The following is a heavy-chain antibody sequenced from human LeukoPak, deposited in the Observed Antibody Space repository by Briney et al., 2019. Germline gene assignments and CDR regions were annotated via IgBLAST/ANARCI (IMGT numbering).Heavy chain of an antibody. CDR3: ARHYYDSSVYHYIFDS. CDR1: GFTFSSYW. J-gene: IGHJ4*02. CDR2: INSDGTFT. D-gene: IGHD3-22*01. Sequence: PGGSLRLSCAASGFTFSSYWMHWVRQAPGKGLVWVSHINSDGTFTTYADSVTGRFTISRDTSKNTLYLQMNSLRAEDTAVYYCARHYYDSSVYHYIFDSWGQGTLVTVSS. V-gene: IGHV3-74*01.